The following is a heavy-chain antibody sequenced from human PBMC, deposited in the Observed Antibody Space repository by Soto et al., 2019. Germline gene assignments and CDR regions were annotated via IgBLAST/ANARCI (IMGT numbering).Heavy chain of an antibody. Sequence: ASVKVSCKASGYTFTSYGISWVRQAPGQGREWMGWISAYNGNTNYAQKLQGRVTMTTDTSTSTAYMELRSLRSDDTAVYYCARAAYYYGSGTYYYGMDVWGQGTTVTVYS. J-gene: IGHJ6*02. CDR3: ARAAYYYGSGTYYYGMDV. D-gene: IGHD3-10*01. V-gene: IGHV1-18*01. CDR1: GYTFTSYG. CDR2: ISAYNGNT.